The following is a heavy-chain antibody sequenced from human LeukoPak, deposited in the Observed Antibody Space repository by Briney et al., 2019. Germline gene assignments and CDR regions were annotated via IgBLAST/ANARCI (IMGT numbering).Heavy chain of an antibody. J-gene: IGHJ4*02. V-gene: IGHV4-39*01. CDR2: IYYSGST. Sequence: PSETLSLTCTVSGGSISSSSYYWGWIRQPPGKGLEWIGSIYYSGSTYYNPSLKSRVTISVDTSKNQFSLKLSSVTAADTAVYYCERHGPGKFDYWGQGTLVTVSS. CDR3: ERHGPGKFDY. D-gene: IGHD1-14*01. CDR1: GGSISSSSYY.